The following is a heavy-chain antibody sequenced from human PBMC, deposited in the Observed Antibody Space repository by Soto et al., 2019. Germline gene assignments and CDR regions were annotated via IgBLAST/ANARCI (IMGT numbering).Heavy chain of an antibody. CDR1: GGSFSGYY. J-gene: IGHJ4*02. Sequence: SETLSLTCAVYGGSFSGYYWSWIRQPPGKGLEWIGEINHSGSTNYNPSLKSRVTISVDTSKNQFSLKLSSVTAADTAVYYCARGLNRYAGYQTNYGDYANYWGQGTLVTVSS. V-gene: IGHV4-34*01. CDR2: INHSGST. D-gene: IGHD4-17*01. CDR3: ARGLNRYAGYQTNYGDYANY.